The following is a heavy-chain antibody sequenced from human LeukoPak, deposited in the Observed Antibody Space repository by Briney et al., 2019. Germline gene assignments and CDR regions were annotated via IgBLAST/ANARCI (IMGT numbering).Heavy chain of an antibody. D-gene: IGHD3-16*01. CDR2: IYSGGST. CDR1: GFTVSSNY. V-gene: IGHV3-66*02. J-gene: IGHJ3*02. CDR3: AREGGRDAFDI. Sequence: GGSLRLSCAASGFTVSSNYMSWVRQAPGKGLEWVSVIYSGGSTYYADSVKGRFTISRDNSKNTLYLQMNSLRAEDTAVYYCAREGGRDAFDIWAKGQWSPSLQ.